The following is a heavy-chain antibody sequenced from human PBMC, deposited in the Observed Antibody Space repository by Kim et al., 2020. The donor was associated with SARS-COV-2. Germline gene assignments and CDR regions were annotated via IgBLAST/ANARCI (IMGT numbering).Heavy chain of an antibody. J-gene: IGHJ3*02. CDR3: ARGLVQQWLVLADAFDI. Sequence: KGRYTISRDNAKNSLYLQMNSLRAEDTAVYYGARGLVQQWLVLADAFDIWGQGTMVTVSS. D-gene: IGHD6-19*01. V-gene: IGHV3-11*06.